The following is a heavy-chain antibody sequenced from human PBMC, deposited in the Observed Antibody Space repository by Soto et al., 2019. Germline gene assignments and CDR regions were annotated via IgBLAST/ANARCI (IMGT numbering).Heavy chain of an antibody. D-gene: IGHD3-22*01. CDR3: ARHDRAPDDSSLNWFDP. Sequence: PSETLSLTCSVSGGSISSSGNYWGWIRQPPGKGLEWIGSIYYSGTTHYSPSLKSRVTISIDTSRNQFSLRLTSVTAADTAVYYCARHDRAPDDSSLNWFDPWGQGTLVT. CDR2: IYYSGTT. J-gene: IGHJ5*02. CDR1: GGSISSSGNY. V-gene: IGHV4-39*01.